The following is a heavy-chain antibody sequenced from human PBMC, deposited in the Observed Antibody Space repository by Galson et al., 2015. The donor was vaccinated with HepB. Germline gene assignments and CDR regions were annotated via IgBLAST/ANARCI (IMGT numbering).Heavy chain of an antibody. CDR2: ISSSSSYI. Sequence: SLRLSCAASGFTFSSYSMNWVRQAPGKGLEWVSSISSSSSYIYYADSVKGRFTISRDNAKNSLYLQMNSLRAEDTAVYYCAREWELPSQGVDYWGQGTLVTVSS. CDR1: GFTFSSYS. J-gene: IGHJ4*02. D-gene: IGHD1-26*01. V-gene: IGHV3-21*01. CDR3: AREWELPSQGVDY.